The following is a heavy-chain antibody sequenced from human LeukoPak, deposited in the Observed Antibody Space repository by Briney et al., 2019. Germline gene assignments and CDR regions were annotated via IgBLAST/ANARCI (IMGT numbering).Heavy chain of an antibody. V-gene: IGHV4-39*01. CDR3: ARQGRYYDYVWGSYRVRNFDY. J-gene: IGHJ4*02. D-gene: IGHD3-16*01. CDR2: IYYSGST. Sequence: PSETLSLTCTVSGGSISSSSYYWGWIRQPPGKGLEWIGSIYYSGSTYYNPSLQSRVTISVDTSKNQFSLKLSSVTAADTAVYYCARQGRYYDYVWGSYRVRNFDYWGQGTLVTVSS. CDR1: GGSISSSSYY.